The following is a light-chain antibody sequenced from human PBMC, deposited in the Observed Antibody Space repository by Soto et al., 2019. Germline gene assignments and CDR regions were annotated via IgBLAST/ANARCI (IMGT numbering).Light chain of an antibody. CDR1: QGVXXP. CDR2: DAS. Sequence: IQGVXXPFXXYXQKXXQXXRXXXXDASNRATGIPARLSGSGSGKDFTLNISSLVPEDFAVYYCKQRSNWPLITFGQGTRLEIK. V-gene: IGKV3-11*01. CDR3: KQRSNWPLIT. J-gene: IGKJ5*01.